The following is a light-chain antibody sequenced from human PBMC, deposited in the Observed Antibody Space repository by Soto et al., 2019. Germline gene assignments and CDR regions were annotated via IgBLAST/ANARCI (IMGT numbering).Light chain of an antibody. CDR1: ISDIGGYRY. V-gene: IGLV2-8*01. J-gene: IGLJ1*01. CDR2: DVN. CDR3: SSYRGYNNCLV. Sequence: QSALTQPPSASGSPGQSVTISCTGTISDIGGYRYVSWYQQYPGKAPKLIISDVNKRPSGVPDRFSASKSGNTASLTVSGLQAEDEAEYYCSSYRGYNNCLVFGTGTKLTVL.